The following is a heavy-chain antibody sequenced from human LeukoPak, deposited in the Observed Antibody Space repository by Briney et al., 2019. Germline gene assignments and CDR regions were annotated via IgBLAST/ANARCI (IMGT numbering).Heavy chain of an antibody. Sequence: GSSVKVSCKASGGTFSSYAISWVRQAPGQGLEWMGRIIPILGIANYAQKFQGRVTMTTDTSTSTAYMELRSLRSDDTAVYYCARDRVVVPAAMDYWGQGTLVTVSS. D-gene: IGHD2-2*01. V-gene: IGHV1-69*04. CDR1: GGTFSSYA. CDR3: ARDRVVVPAAMDY. J-gene: IGHJ4*02. CDR2: IIPILGIA.